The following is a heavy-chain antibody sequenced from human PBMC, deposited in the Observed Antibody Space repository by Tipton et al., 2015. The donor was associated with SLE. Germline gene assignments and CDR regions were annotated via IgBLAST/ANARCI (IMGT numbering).Heavy chain of an antibody. Sequence: TLSLTCSVSGDSITGYYWSWIRQPPGKGLEWIGYVYYSGSTNYNPSLKSRVSISLDTSKNQFSLRLSSVTASDTAVYFCARRWDTSTWDYWGQGALVTVAS. V-gene: IGHV4-59*08. CDR1: GDSITGYY. CDR2: VYYSGST. CDR3: ARRWDTSTWDY. J-gene: IGHJ4*02. D-gene: IGHD6-13*01.